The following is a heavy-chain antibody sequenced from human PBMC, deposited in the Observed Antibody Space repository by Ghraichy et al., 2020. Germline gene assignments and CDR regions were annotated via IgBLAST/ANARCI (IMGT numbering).Heavy chain of an antibody. V-gene: IGHV5-51*01. CDR3: ARPRIVGATGLYYFDY. D-gene: IGHD1-26*01. Sequence: GESLNISCKGSGYSFTSYWIGWVRQMPGKGLEWMGIIYPGDSDTRYSPSFQGQVTISADKSISTAYLQWSSLKASDTAMYYCARPRIVGATGLYYFDYWGQGTLVTVSS. CDR1: GYSFTSYW. CDR2: IYPGDSDT. J-gene: IGHJ4*02.